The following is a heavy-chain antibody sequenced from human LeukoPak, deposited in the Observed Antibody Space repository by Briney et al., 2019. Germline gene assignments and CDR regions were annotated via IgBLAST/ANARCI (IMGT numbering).Heavy chain of an antibody. CDR3: ASLLVGYRGNRSWYFDL. V-gene: IGHV4-59*01. CDR1: GGSISSYY. CDR2: IYYSGST. Sequence: ASETLSLTCTVSGGSISSYYWSWIRQPPGKGLEWIGYIYYSGSTNYNPSLKSRVTISVDTSKNQFSLKLSSVTAADTAVYYCASLLVGYRGNRSWYFDLWGHCTLATVSS. J-gene: IGHJ2*01. D-gene: IGHD5-12*01.